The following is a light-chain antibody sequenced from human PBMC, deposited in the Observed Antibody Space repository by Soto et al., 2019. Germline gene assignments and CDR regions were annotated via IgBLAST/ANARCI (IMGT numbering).Light chain of an antibody. CDR1: NSDVERYNL. Sequence: QSVVTQPASVSVSPGQLITFSCTGTNSDVERYNLVSWYQQHPGKAPKVIIYEVSERPSGVSDRFSGSKSGNTASLMISGLLAEDEADYYCCSNSGSSTQSYVFGSGTKVTVL. V-gene: IGLV2-23*02. J-gene: IGLJ1*01. CDR3: CSNSGSSTQSYV. CDR2: EVS.